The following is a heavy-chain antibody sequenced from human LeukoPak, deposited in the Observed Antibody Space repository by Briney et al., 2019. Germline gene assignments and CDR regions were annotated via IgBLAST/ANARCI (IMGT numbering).Heavy chain of an antibody. CDR2: IYHSGST. Sequence: SETLPLTCAVSGYSISSGYYWGWIRQPPGKGLEWIGSIYHSGSTYYNPSLKSRVTISVDTSKNQFSLKVSSVTAADTAVYYCARQAIAATGNWFDPWGQGTLVTVSS. J-gene: IGHJ5*02. CDR3: ARQAIAATGNWFDP. V-gene: IGHV4-38-2*01. CDR1: GYSISSGYY. D-gene: IGHD2-15*01.